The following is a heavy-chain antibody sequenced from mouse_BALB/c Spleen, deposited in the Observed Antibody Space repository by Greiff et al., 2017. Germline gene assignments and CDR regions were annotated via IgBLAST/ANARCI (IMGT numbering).Heavy chain of an antibody. CDR2: ISSGGSYT. CDR3: TRETATSMDY. D-gene: IGHD1-2*01. J-gene: IGHJ4*01. CDR1: GFTFSSYT. V-gene: IGHV5-6-4*01. Sequence: EVKLVESGGGLVKPGGSLKLSCAASGFTFSSYTMSWVRQTPEKRLEWVATISSGGSYTYYPDSVKGRFTISRDNAKNTLYLQMSSLKSEDTAMYYCTRETATSMDYWGQGTSVTVSS.